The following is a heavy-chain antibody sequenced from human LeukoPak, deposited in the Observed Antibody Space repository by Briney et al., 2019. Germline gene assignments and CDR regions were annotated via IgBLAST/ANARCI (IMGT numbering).Heavy chain of an antibody. CDR2: IYYSGSP. V-gene: IGHV4-39*07. D-gene: IGHD3-16*01. J-gene: IGHJ4*02. CDR3: ARAITFGGAVDY. Sequence: PSETLSLTCTVSVGSISSSSYYRGSIRQPPGKRLGWIGSIYYSGSPSYNPSLKSRVTISVDTSKNQFSLKLSSVTAADTAVYYCARAITFGGAVDYWGQGTLVTVSS. CDR1: VGSISSSSYY.